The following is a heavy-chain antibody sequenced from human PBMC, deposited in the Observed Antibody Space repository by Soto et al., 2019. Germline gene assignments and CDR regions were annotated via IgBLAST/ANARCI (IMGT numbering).Heavy chain of an antibody. CDR2: MNPNSGNT. D-gene: IGHD2-8*01. CDR1: GYTFTSYD. CDR3: ARARRIVLMVYAGYYFDY. Sequence: ASVKVSCKASGYTFTSYDINWVRQATGQGLEWMGWMNPNSGNTGYAQKFQGRVTMTRNTSISTAYMELSSLRSEDTAVYYCARARRIVLMVYAGYYFDYWGQGTLVTVSS. J-gene: IGHJ4*02. V-gene: IGHV1-8*01.